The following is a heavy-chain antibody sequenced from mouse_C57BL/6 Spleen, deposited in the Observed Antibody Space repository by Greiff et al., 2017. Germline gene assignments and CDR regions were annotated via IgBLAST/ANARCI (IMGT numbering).Heavy chain of an antibody. Sequence: QVTLKESGPGLVKPSQRLSISCSVSGFSFTSSGVDWVRQSPGKGLEWLGVIWGVGSTNYNSALKSSLSISKDNSKSQVVLTMHSLQTDDTAMYYCARTYYVSSSDYWYFDVGGTGTTVTVAS. CDR3: ARTYYVSSSDYWYFDV. CDR2: IWGVGST. CDR1: GFSFTSSG. J-gene: IGHJ1*03. D-gene: IGHD1-1*01. V-gene: IGHV2-6*01.